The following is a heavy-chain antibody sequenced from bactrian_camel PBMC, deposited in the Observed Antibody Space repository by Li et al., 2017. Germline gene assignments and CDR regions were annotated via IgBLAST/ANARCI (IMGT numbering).Heavy chain of an antibody. Sequence: HVQLVESGGGSVQAGGSLRLSCGASGSIYGDACVGWLRQAPGKEREGVAAIDSDGIASYADSVKGRFTISRDNAKNTVYLQMDSLQSGDTALYYCATDTYGGNWFAVAYNYWGQGTQVTVS. V-gene: IGHV3S53*01. CDR2: IDSDGIA. CDR1: GSIYGDAC. CDR3: ATDTYGGNWFAVAYNY. D-gene: IGHD6*01. J-gene: IGHJ4*01.